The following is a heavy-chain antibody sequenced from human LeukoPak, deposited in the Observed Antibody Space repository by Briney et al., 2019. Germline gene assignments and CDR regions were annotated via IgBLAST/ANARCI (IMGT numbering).Heavy chain of an antibody. D-gene: IGHD1-26*01. V-gene: IGHV3-74*01. Sequence: PGGSLRLSCAASGFTFSSYWMHWVRQDPLKGLVWVSRINSDGGSTGYADSVKGRFTISRDNTKNTLYLQMNSLRAEDTALYYCARGGTSGSLIYWGQGTLVTVSS. J-gene: IGHJ4*02. CDR3: ARGGTSGSLIY. CDR1: GFTFSSYW. CDR2: INSDGGST.